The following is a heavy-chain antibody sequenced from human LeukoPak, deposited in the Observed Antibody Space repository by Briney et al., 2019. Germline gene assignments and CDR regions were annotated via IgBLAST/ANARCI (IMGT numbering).Heavy chain of an antibody. V-gene: IGHV4-39*01. Sequence: SETLSLTCTVSGGSISSSSYYWGWIGQPPGKGLEWIGSIYYSGSTYYNPSLKSRVTISVDTSKNQFSLKLSSVTAADTAVYYCARTFIVVVVADAFDIWGQGTMVTVSS. CDR2: IYYSGST. J-gene: IGHJ3*02. CDR1: GGSISSSSYY. D-gene: IGHD2-15*01. CDR3: ARTFIVVVVADAFDI.